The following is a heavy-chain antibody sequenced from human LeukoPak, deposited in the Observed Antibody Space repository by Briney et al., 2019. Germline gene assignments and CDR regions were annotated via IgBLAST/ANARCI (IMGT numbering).Heavy chain of an antibody. Sequence: SETLSLTFTVSGGSISSSSYYWGWIRQPPGKGLEWIGSIYYSGSTYYNPSLKSRVTISVDTSKNQFSLKLSSVTAADTAVYYCARRPTLYCSGGSCLVYWGQGTLVTVSS. CDR1: GGSISSSSYY. V-gene: IGHV4-39*01. D-gene: IGHD2-15*01. J-gene: IGHJ4*02. CDR3: ARRPTLYCSGGSCLVY. CDR2: IYYSGST.